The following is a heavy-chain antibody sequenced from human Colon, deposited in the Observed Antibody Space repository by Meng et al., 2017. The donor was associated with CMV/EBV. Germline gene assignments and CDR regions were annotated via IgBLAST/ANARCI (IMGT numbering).Heavy chain of an antibody. CDR2: INHSGDT. Sequence: SETLSLTCTVSGGSISSHFWSWIRQSPGRGLEYIGYINHSGDTNYNPSLRSRVTISVDTSNNQFSLKVNSVTAADTAVYYCARESSEDWYFDLWGRGTLVTVSS. CDR3: ARESSEDWYFDL. V-gene: IGHV4-59*11. CDR1: GGSISSHF. J-gene: IGHJ2*01.